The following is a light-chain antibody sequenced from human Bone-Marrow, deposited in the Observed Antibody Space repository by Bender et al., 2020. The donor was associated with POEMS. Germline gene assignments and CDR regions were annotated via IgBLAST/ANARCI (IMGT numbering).Light chain of an antibody. CDR3: QVWENSVDHVL. J-gene: IGLJ2*01. CDR1: KLGNKY. Sequence: SYELTQAPSVSVSPGETASITCSGDKLGNKYASWYQQKSGQSPVLVIFQDDKRPSGIPERFSGSNSGDTATLTISGTQAMDEADYYCQVWENSVDHVLFGGGTKLTAL. V-gene: IGLV3-1*01. CDR2: QDD.